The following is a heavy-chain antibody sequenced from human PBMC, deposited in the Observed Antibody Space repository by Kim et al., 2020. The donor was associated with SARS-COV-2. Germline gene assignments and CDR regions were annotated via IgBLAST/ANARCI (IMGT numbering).Heavy chain of an antibody. J-gene: IGHJ4*02. V-gene: IGHV4-34*01. Sequence: SETLSLTCAVYGGSFSGYYWSWIRQPPGKGLEWIGEINHSGSTNYNPSLKSRVTISVDTSKNQFSLKLSSVTAADTAVYYCARGRSAKWIAARPVDYWGQGTLVTVSS. CDR1: GGSFSGYY. CDR2: INHSGST. D-gene: IGHD6-6*01. CDR3: ARGRSAKWIAARPVDY.